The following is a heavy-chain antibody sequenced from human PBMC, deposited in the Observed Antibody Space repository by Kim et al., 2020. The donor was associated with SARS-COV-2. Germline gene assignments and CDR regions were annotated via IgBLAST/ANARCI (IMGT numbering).Heavy chain of an antibody. J-gene: IGHJ4*02. D-gene: IGHD4-17*01. CDR1: GGSISSGGYY. CDR3: ARGPYGDAGYFDY. Sequence: SETLSLTCTVSGGSISSGGYYWSWIRQHPGKGLEWIGYIYYSGSTYYNPSLKSRVTISVDTSKNQFSLKLSSVTAADTAVYYCARGPYGDAGYFDYWGQGTLVTVSS. V-gene: IGHV4-31*03. CDR2: IYYSGST.